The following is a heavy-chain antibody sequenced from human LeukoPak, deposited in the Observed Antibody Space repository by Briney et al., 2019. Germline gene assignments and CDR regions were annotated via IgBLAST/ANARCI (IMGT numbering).Heavy chain of an antibody. Sequence: GASVKVSCKASGYTFSGYVIHWVRQAPGQRFEWMGWINAGNGHTKYSQNFQGRVTITRDSSANTVYMELSSLTSEDTAVYYCARGIWSATRVDYYLDNWGQGTLVTVSS. J-gene: IGHJ4*02. V-gene: IGHV1-3*01. CDR2: INAGNGHT. D-gene: IGHD5-24*01. CDR1: GYTFSGYV. CDR3: ARGIWSATRVDYYLDN.